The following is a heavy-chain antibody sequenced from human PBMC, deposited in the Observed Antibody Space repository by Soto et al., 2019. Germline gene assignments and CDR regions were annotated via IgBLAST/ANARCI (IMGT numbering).Heavy chain of an antibody. D-gene: IGHD1-26*01. CDR1: GFTFSTYA. CDR3: VRGNNGSDYPDDY. CDR2: ISDNGNK. J-gene: IGHJ4*02. V-gene: IGHV3-30*04. Sequence: QVQLVESGGGVVQPGRSLRLSCAASGFTFSTYAMHWVRQAPDKGLEWLAVISDNGNKNYADSVKGRFTISRDNSQNTLYLQMNSLRAEDTAVYYCVRGNNGSDYPDDYWGQGTLVTVSS.